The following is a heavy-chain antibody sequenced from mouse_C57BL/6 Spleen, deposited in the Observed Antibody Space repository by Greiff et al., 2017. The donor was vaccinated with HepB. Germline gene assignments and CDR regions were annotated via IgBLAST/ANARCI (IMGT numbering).Heavy chain of an antibody. Sequence: VQLQQPGAELVMPGASVKLSCKASGYTFTSYWMHWVKQRPGQGLEWIGEIDPSDSYTNYNQKFKGKSTLTVDKSSSTAYMQLSSLTSEDSAVYYCVLRWYFDVWGTGTTVTVSS. V-gene: IGHV1-69*01. CDR3: VLRWYFDV. CDR2: IDPSDSYT. J-gene: IGHJ1*03. CDR1: GYTFTSYW. D-gene: IGHD1-1*01.